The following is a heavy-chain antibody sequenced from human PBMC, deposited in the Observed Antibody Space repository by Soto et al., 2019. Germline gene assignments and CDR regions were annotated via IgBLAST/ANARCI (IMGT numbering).Heavy chain of an antibody. CDR3: ASYSSSYLGYYGMDV. Sequence: ASVKVSCKASGYTFTGYYMHWVRQATGQGLEWMGWINPNSGGTNYAQKFQGWVTMTRDTSISTAYMGLSRLRSDDTAVYYCASYSSSYLGYYGMDVWGQGTTVTVSS. V-gene: IGHV1-2*04. CDR2: INPNSGGT. CDR1: GYTFTGYY. D-gene: IGHD6-6*01. J-gene: IGHJ6*02.